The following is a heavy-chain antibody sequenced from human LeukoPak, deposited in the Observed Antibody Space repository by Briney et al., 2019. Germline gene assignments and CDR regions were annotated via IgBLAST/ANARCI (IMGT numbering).Heavy chain of an antibody. V-gene: IGHV4-59*01. CDR3: ARARSYDYVWGSYSDAFDI. CDR1: GGSISSYY. CDR2: IYYSGST. D-gene: IGHD3-16*01. Sequence: PSETLSLTCTVSGGSISSYYWSWIRQPPGKGLEWIGYIYYSGSTNYNPSLKSRVTISVDTSKNQFSLKLSSVTAADTAVYYCARARSYDYVWGSYSDAFDIWGQGTMVTVSS. J-gene: IGHJ3*02.